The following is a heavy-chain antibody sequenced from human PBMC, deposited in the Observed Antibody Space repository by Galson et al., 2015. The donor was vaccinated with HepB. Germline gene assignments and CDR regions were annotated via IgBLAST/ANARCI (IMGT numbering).Heavy chain of an antibody. J-gene: IGHJ3*02. Sequence: SLRLSCAASGFTVSSNYMSWVRQAPGKGLEWVSVIYSGGSTYYADSVKGRFTISRDNSKNTLYLQMNSLRAEDTAVYYCAAAAAGTDGAFDIWGQGTMVTVSS. CDR2: IYSGGST. V-gene: IGHV3-66*01. D-gene: IGHD6-13*01. CDR3: AAAAAGTDGAFDI. CDR1: GFTVSSNY.